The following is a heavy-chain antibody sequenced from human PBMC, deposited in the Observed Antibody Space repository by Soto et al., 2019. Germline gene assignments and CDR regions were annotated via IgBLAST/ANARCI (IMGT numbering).Heavy chain of an antibody. D-gene: IGHD2-8*01. CDR1: GYSFTDYH. J-gene: IGHJ6*02. CDR3: ARGDSTDCSNGVCSFFYNHGMDV. CDR2: INPKSGGT. Sequence: ASGRVSCKASGYSFTDYHIHWVRQAPGQGLERLGRINPKSGGTSTAQKFQGWVTMTTDTSISTASMELTRLTSDDTAIYYCARGDSTDCSNGVCSFFYNHGMDVWGQGTTVTVSS. V-gene: IGHV1-2*04.